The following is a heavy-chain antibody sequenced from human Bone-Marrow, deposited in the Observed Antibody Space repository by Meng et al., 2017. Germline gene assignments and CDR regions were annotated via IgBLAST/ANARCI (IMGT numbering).Heavy chain of an antibody. CDR2: ISSSSSYI. J-gene: IGHJ6*02. V-gene: IGHV3-21*01. D-gene: IGHD6-19*01. Sequence: GESLKISCAASGFTFSSYSMNWVRQAPGKGLEWVSSISSSSSYIYYADSVKGRFTISRDNAKNSLYLQMNSLRAEDTAVYYCARDLGGWYFSYYYGMDVWGQGTTVTVSS. CDR1: GFTFSSYS. CDR3: ARDLGGWYFSYYYGMDV.